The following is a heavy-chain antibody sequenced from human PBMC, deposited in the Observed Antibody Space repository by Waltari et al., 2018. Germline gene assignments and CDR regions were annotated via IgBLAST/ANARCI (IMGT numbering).Heavy chain of an antibody. J-gene: IGHJ4*02. D-gene: IGHD6-19*01. CDR1: GYSISSGYY. Sequence: QVQLQESGPGLVKPSETLSRTCAVSGYSISSGYYWGWIRQPPGKGLEWIGSIYHSGSTYYNPSLKSRVTISVDTSKNQFSLKLSSVTAADTAVYYCARSSSGSYGYWGQGTLVTVSS. CDR3: ARSSSGSYGY. V-gene: IGHV4-38-2*01. CDR2: IYHSGST.